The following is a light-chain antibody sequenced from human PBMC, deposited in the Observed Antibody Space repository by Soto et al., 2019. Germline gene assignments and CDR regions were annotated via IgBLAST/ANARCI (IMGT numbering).Light chain of an antibody. CDR1: SSDVGGYNY. Sequence: QSVLTQTASVSGSPGQSITISCTGTSSDVGGYNYVSWYQQHPGKAPKLMIYDVSNRPSGVSNRFSGSKSGNTASLTISGLQADDEADYYCSSYTSSSPVVFGGGTKLTVL. V-gene: IGLV2-14*01. CDR2: DVS. CDR3: SSYTSSSPVV. J-gene: IGLJ2*01.